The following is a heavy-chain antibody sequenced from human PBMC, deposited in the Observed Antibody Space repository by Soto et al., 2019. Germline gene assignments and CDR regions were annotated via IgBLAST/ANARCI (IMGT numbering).Heavy chain of an antibody. Sequence: QVQLQESGPGLVKPSQTLSLTCTVSGGSISSGDYYWRWIREPPGKGLEWIGYIYYSGSTYYNPSLKSRVTISVDTSKNQFFLKLSSVTAADTAVYYCARVCSRASGYTDAIDYWGQGTLVTVSS. V-gene: IGHV4-30-4*01. CDR2: IYYSGST. D-gene: IGHD1-1*01. J-gene: IGHJ4*02. CDR1: GGSISSGDYY. CDR3: ARVCSRASGYTDAIDY.